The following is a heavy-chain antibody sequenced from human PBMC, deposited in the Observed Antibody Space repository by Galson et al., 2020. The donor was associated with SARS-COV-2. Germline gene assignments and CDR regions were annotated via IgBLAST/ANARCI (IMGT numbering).Heavy chain of an antibody. CDR1: GFTFSSYW. Sequence: GESLKISCAASGFTFSSYWMSWVRQAPGKGLEWVANIKQDGSEKYYVDSVKGRFTISRDNAKNSLYLQMNSLRAEDTAVYYCARDNLDFWSGYPPVDGWGKGTTVTVSS. D-gene: IGHD3-3*01. CDR3: ARDNLDFWSGYPPVDG. CDR2: IKQDGSEK. J-gene: IGHJ6*04. V-gene: IGHV3-7*03.